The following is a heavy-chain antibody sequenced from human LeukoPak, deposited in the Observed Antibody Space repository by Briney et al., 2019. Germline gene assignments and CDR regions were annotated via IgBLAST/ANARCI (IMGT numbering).Heavy chain of an antibody. CDR1: GGSISSSSYY. CDR3: ARQSIRRYYDSSGYFDY. D-gene: IGHD3-22*01. CDR2: INHSGST. J-gene: IGHJ4*02. V-gene: IGHV4-39*01. Sequence: PSETLSLTCTVSGGSISSSSYYWSWIRQPPGKGLEWIGEINHSGSTNYNPSLKSRVTISVDTSKNQFSLKLSSVTAADTAVYYCARQSIRRYYDSSGYFDYWGQGTLVTVSS.